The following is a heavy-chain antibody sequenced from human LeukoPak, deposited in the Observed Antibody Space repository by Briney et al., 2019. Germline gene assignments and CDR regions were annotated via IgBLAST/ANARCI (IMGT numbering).Heavy chain of an antibody. CDR1: GYTFTSYG. V-gene: IGHV1-18*01. CDR3: ARGDCGGDCYWAPLDAFDI. D-gene: IGHD2-21*02. Sequence: GASVKVSCKASGYTFTSYGISWVRQAPGQGLEWMGWISAYNGNTNYAQKLQGRVTMTTDTSTSTAYMELRSLRSDDTAVYYCARGDCGGDCYWAPLDAFDIWGQGTMVTVSS. CDR2: ISAYNGNT. J-gene: IGHJ3*02.